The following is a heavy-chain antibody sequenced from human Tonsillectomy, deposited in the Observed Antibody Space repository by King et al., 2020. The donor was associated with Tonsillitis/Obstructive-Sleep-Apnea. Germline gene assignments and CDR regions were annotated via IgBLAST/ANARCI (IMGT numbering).Heavy chain of an antibody. V-gene: IGHV1-58*01. Sequence: QLVQSGPEVKKPGTSVKVSCKASGFTFSSSAVQWVRQARGQRLEWIGWIVVGSGNTNYAQKFQERVTITRDMSTSTAYMELSSLRSEDTAVYFCAAEPLDFWSGYAPQAQYGHYYYYMDVWGKGTTVTVSS. CDR1: GFTFSSSA. D-gene: IGHD3-3*01. CDR2: IVVGSGNT. CDR3: AAEPLDFWSGYAPQAQYGHYYYYMDV. J-gene: IGHJ6*03.